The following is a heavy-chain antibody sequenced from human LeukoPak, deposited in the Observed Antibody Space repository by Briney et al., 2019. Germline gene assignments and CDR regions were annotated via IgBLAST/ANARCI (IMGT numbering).Heavy chain of an antibody. J-gene: IGHJ4*02. V-gene: IGHV1-18*01. Sequence: GASVKVSCKASGYTFTSYGISWVRQAPGQGLEWMGWISAYNGNTDYAQSLQGRVTMTIDTSTSTVDMELRSLRSDDTAVYYCARDVGRSYDLDYWGQGTLVTVSS. CDR1: GYTFTSYG. CDR2: ISAYNGNT. D-gene: IGHD3-16*01. CDR3: ARDVGRSYDLDY.